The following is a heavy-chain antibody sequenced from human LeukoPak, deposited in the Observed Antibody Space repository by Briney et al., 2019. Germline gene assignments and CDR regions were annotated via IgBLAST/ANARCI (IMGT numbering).Heavy chain of an antibody. D-gene: IGHD5-12*01. Sequence: PGGSLRLSCVASGFNFSAYSMNWVRQAPGKGLEWVSSISSSDLYVYYADSLKGRFTVSRDNAKNSLYLQMDSLGAEDTAVYYCATDNIGDEGGYSYDYWGQGTLVTVSS. V-gene: IGHV3-21*01. J-gene: IGHJ4*02. CDR3: ATDNIGDEGGYSYDY. CDR2: ISSSDLYV. CDR1: GFNFSAYS.